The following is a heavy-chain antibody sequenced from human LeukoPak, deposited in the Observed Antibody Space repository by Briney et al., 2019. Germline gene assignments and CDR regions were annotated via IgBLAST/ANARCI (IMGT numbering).Heavy chain of an antibody. CDR3: ARDYGSGSCYNVIFDP. V-gene: IGHV1-18*01. CDR1: GYTFTSYG. Sequence: ASVKVSCKASGYTFTSYGISWVRQAPGQGLEWMGWISAYNGNTNYAQKLQGRVTMTTDTSTSTAYMELRSLRSDDTAVYYCARDYGSGSCYNVIFDPWGQGTLVTVSS. J-gene: IGHJ5*02. D-gene: IGHD3-10*01. CDR2: ISAYNGNT.